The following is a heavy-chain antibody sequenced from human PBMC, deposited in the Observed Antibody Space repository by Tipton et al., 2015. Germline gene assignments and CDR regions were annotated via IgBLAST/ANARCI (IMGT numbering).Heavy chain of an antibody. CDR2: THYTGSA. Sequence: GLVKPSETLSLMCAVAGDSISAHYWNWIRQSPGKALEWIGYTHYTGSAKYNPSLRSRVTISVDTSKKHFSLKLSSVTAADTAVYYCARARGRHGGLFDSWGQGILVTVSS. V-gene: IGHV4-59*11. D-gene: IGHD4-23*01. CDR3: ARARGRHGGLFDS. CDR1: GDSISAHY. J-gene: IGHJ4*02.